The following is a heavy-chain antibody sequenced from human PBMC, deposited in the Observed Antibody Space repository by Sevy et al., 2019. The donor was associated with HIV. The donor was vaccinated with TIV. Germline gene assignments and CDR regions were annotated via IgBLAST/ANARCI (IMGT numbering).Heavy chain of an antibody. CDR2: MNQDGNII. J-gene: IGHJ4*02. V-gene: IGHV3-74*01. Sequence: GGSLRLSCVASDLRNYWMHWVRQVPGKGLVWVSRMNQDGNIINYADSVKGRFIISRDNARNTLYLQMNSLRADDTAVYYCVRDFNGHSDYWGQGTLVTVSS. D-gene: IGHD2-8*01. CDR3: VRDFNGHSDY. CDR1: DLRNYW.